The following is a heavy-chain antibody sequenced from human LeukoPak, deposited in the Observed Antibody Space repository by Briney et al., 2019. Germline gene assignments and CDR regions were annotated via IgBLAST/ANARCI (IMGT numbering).Heavy chain of an antibody. CDR3: ARGSIAAAGTNWFDP. CDR1: GGSFSGYY. D-gene: IGHD6-13*01. J-gene: IGHJ5*02. V-gene: IGHV4-34*01. Sequence: SETLSLTCAVYGGSFSGYYWSWIRQPPGKGLEWIGENNHSGSTNYNPSLKSRVTISVDTSKNQFSLKLSSVTAADTAVYYCARGSIAAAGTNWFDPWGQGTLVTVSS. CDR2: NNHSGST.